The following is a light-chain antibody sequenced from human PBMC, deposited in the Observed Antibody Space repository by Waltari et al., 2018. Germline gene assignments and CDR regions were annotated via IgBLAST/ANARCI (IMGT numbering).Light chain of an antibody. V-gene: IGLV4-69*01. CDR3: QTWGAGIRV. J-gene: IGLJ1*01. CDR1: SGHSNYA. Sequence: QLVLTQSPSASASLGASVKLTCTLSSGHSNYAIAWYQQQAEKGPRYLMKINRDGSHNKGDGIPDRFSGSTSGAERYLTISSLQSEDEADYYCQTWGAGIRVVGTGTKVTVL. CDR2: INRDGSH.